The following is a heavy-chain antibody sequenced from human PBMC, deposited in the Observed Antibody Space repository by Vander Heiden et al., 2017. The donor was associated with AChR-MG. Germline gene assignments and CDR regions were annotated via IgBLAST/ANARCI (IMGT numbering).Heavy chain of an antibody. J-gene: IGHJ4*02. CDR1: GASVSSTSDY. CDR2: IYNTDST. CDR3: AREVDTALVSHFDF. V-gene: IGHV4-61*01. Sequence: QVQLQESGPGLVKPSETLTLTCRVPGASVSSTSDYWSWVRQPPGKGLEWIGYIYNTDSTRYNPSLKSRVTISVDTSRNQFSLRLKSVTAADSAVYYCAREVDTALVSHFDFWGQGTLVTVSS. D-gene: IGHD5-18*01.